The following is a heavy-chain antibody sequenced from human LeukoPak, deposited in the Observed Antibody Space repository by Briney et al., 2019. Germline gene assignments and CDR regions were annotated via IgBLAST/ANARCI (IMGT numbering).Heavy chain of an antibody. CDR3: ARYDGGATADF. D-gene: IGHD1-26*01. CDR2: VFPADSDT. V-gene: IGHV5-51*01. J-gene: IGHJ4*02. CDR1: GYSLNNYW. Sequence: GESLQISCQVSGYSLNNYWIAWVRQMPGKGLAWMGIVFPADSDTRYSPSFQGQVTISADKSVSTAYLQWSSLKASDTATYYCARYDGGATADFWGQGTLVTVSS.